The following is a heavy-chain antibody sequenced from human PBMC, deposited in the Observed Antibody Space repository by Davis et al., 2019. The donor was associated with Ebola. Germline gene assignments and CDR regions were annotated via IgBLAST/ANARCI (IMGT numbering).Heavy chain of an antibody. Sequence: GGSLRLSCAASGFTFGNYAMSWVRQAPGKGLEWVSTISGSGGGTYYADSVEARFTISRDNSKNTLYLQMNSLIAEDTAIYYCAKGAITITTFPFDSWGQGTLVTVSS. J-gene: IGHJ4*02. CDR2: ISGSGGGT. CDR3: AKGAITITTFPFDS. CDR1: GFTFGNYA. V-gene: IGHV3-23*01. D-gene: IGHD5-24*01.